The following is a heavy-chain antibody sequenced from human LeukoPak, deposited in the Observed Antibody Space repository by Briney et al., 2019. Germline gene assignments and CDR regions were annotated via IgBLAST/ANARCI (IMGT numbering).Heavy chain of an antibody. J-gene: IGHJ3*02. V-gene: IGHV4-39*07. D-gene: IGHD3-22*01. CDR2: IYYSGST. Sequence: SETLSLTCTVSGGSISSSSYYWGWIRQPPGKGLEWIGSIYYSGSTYYNPSLKSRVTISVDTSKNQFSLKLSSVTAADTAVYYCARAIPKYYYDSSGYYPDAFDIWGQGTMVTVSS. CDR3: ARAIPKYYYDSSGYYPDAFDI. CDR1: GGSISSSSYY.